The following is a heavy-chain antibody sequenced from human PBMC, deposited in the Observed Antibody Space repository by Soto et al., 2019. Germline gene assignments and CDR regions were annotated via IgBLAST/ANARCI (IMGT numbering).Heavy chain of an antibody. V-gene: IGHV1-8*02. D-gene: IGHD6-19*01. J-gene: IGHJ6*02. CDR3: ARGSSGWYGAPYYYYYGMDV. Sequence: ASVKVSCKASGYTFTGYYMHWVLQAPGQGLEWMGWINPNSGNTGYAQKFQGRVTMTRNTSISTAYMELSSLRSEDTAVYYCARGSSGWYGAPYYYYYGMDVWGQGTTVTVSS. CDR2: INPNSGNT. CDR1: GYTFTGYY.